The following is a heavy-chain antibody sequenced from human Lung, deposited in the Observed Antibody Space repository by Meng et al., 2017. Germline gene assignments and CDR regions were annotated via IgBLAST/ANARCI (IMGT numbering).Heavy chain of an antibody. CDR3: ARIRIAVAGTYYWFDP. D-gene: IGHD6-19*01. J-gene: IGHJ5*02. V-gene: IGHV2-26*01. Sequence: SGPTLVKPTETLTLTCTVSGFSLSNARMGGSWIRQPPGKALEWLAHIFSNDEKSYSTSLKSRLTISKDTSKSQVVLTMTNMDPVDTATYYCARIRIAVAGTYYWFDPWGQGTLVTVSS. CDR2: IFSNDEK. CDR1: GFSLSNARMG.